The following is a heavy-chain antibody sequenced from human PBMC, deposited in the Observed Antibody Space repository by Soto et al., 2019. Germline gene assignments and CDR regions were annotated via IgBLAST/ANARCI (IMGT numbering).Heavy chain of an antibody. Sequence: PSETLSLTCTVSGGSISSYYWSWIRQPPGKGLEWIGYIYYSGSTNYNPSLKSRVTISVDTSKNQFSLKLSSVTAADTAVYYCARGWGGYFQHWGQGTLVTVS. D-gene: IGHD7-27*01. CDR2: IYYSGST. V-gene: IGHV4-59*01. J-gene: IGHJ1*01. CDR1: GGSISSYY. CDR3: ARGWGGYFQH.